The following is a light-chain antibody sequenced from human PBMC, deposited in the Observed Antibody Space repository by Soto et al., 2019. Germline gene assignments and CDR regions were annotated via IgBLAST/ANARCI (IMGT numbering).Light chain of an antibody. CDR3: QHNQRYPPS. CDR2: AAT. CDR1: HPININ. J-gene: IGKJ4*01. V-gene: IGKV1-16*01. Sequence: DIQMTRSPSSLSASVGDRVTITCRASHPININLVWFQQKPGKAPKSLIYAATNLQSGVPSRFSGSGGGTDFSLTISSLQPEDVATYYCQHNQRYPPSFGGGTKLEIK.